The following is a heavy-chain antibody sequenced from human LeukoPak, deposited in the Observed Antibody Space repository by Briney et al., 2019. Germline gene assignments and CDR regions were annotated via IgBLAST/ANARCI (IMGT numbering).Heavy chain of an antibody. CDR2: IYYSGST. D-gene: IGHD1-26*01. Sequence: SSETLSLTCTVSGGSISSYYWSWIWQPPGKGLEWIGYIYYSGSTNYNPSLKSRVTISVDTSKNQFSLKLSSVTAADTAVYYCARASEGGSYSRSPSLFDYWGQGTLVTVSS. CDR3: ARASEGGSYSRSPSLFDY. CDR1: GGSISSYY. J-gene: IGHJ4*02. V-gene: IGHV4-59*01.